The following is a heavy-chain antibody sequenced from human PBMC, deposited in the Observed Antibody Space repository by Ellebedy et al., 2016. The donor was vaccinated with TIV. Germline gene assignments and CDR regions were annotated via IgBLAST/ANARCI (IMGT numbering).Heavy chain of an antibody. CDR3: ARDPYVDTAMVTPWYFDY. V-gene: IGHV1-18*01. CDR2: ISAYNGNT. J-gene: IGHJ4*02. CDR1: GYTFTSYG. Sequence: ASVKVSXXASGYTFTSYGISWVRQAPGQGLEWMGWISAYNGNTNYAQKLQGRVTMTTDTSTSTAYMELRSLRSDDTAVYYCARDPYVDTAMVTPWYFDYWGQGTLVTVSS. D-gene: IGHD5-18*01.